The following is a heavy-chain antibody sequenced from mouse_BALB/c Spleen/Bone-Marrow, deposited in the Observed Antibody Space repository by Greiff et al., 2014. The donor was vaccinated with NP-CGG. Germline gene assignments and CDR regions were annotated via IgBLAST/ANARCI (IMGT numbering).Heavy chain of an antibody. CDR1: GYTFTAYA. Sequence: VQLQESGPELVRPGVSVKLSCKGSGYTFTAYAVHWVKQSHAKSLEWIGLISTYSGNTHYNQNFKGKATMTVDKSSSTAYMELARLTSEDSAIYYCARNFYGSSYFDYRGQGTTLTVSS. CDR2: ISTYSGNT. D-gene: IGHD1-1*01. V-gene: IGHV1-67*01. CDR3: ARNFYGSSYFDY. J-gene: IGHJ2*01.